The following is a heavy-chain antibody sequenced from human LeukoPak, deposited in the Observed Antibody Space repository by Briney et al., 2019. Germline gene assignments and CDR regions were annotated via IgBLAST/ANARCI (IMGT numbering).Heavy chain of an antibody. CDR2: INWNGGST. D-gene: IGHD3-10*01. J-gene: IGHJ4*02. Sequence: GGSLRLSCAASGFPFSNFWMTWVRQAPGKGLEWVSGINWNGGSTGYADSVKGRFTISRDNAKNSLYLQMNSLRAEDTALYYCATTYYYGSGSIHWGQGTQVTVSS. CDR1: GFPFSNFW. V-gene: IGHV3-20*04. CDR3: ATTYYYGSGSIH.